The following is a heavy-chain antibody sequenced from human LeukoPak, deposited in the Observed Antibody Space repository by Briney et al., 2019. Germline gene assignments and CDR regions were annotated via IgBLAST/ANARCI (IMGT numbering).Heavy chain of an antibody. D-gene: IGHD3-16*01. Sequence: PGGSLRLSCAASGPTFSNYWMNWVRQAPGKGLEWVANIKEDGSDKNYMDSVKGRFTISRDNAKNSLYLQMNSLRAEDTAVYYCWSGGYMDVWGKGTTVTVSS. V-gene: IGHV3-7*01. CDR1: GPTFSNYW. CDR3: WSGGYMDV. CDR2: IKEDGSDK. J-gene: IGHJ6*03.